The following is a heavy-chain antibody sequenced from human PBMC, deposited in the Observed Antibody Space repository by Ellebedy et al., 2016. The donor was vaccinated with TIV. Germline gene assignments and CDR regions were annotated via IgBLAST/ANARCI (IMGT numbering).Heavy chain of an antibody. Sequence: GESLKISXAASGFTFSSYSMNWVRQAPGKGLEWVSSISSSSSYIYYADSVKGRFTISRDNAKNSLYLQMNSLRAEDTAVYYCARDVGRYFDYWGQGTLVTVSS. CDR2: ISSSSSYI. V-gene: IGHV3-21*01. CDR1: GFTFSSYS. CDR3: ARDVGRYFDY. J-gene: IGHJ4*02.